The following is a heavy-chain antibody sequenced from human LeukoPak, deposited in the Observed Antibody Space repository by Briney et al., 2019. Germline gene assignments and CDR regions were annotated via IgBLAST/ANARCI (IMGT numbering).Heavy chain of an antibody. CDR3: ATVPLDSSGYYYDY. J-gene: IGHJ4*02. Sequence: ASVKVSCKGSGYTLTELSMHWVRQAPGKGLEWMGGFDPEDGETIYAQKFQGRVTMTEDTSTDTAYMELSSLRSEDTAVYYCATVPLDSSGYYYDYWGQGTLVTVSS. V-gene: IGHV1-24*01. CDR1: GYTLTELS. CDR2: FDPEDGET. D-gene: IGHD3-22*01.